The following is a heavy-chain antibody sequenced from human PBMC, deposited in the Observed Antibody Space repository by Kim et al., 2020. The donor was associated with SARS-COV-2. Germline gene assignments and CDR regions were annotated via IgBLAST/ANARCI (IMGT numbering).Heavy chain of an antibody. V-gene: IGHV3-23*01. CDR2: ISGSGGST. D-gene: IGHD2-15*01. Sequence: GGSLRLSCTASGFTFSSYAMSWVRQAPGKGLEWVSAISGSGGSTYYADSVKGRFTISRDNSKNTLYLQMNSLRAEDTAVYYCAKGKGGSCCYGMDVWGQGTTVTVSS. CDR3: AKGKGGSCCYGMDV. CDR1: GFTFSSYA. J-gene: IGHJ6*02.